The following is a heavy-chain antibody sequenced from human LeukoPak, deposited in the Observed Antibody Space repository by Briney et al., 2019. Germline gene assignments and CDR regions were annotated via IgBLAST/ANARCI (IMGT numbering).Heavy chain of an antibody. CDR3: AKGNYYYDSSGSFDY. CDR2: ISWDGGST. J-gene: IGHJ4*02. Sequence: PGGSLRLSCAASGLTFDDYTMHWVRQAPGKGLEWVSLISWDGGSTYYADSVKGRFTISRDNSKNSLYLQMNSLRAEDTALYYCAKGNYYYDSSGSFDYWGQGTLVTVSS. CDR1: GLTFDDYT. D-gene: IGHD3-22*01. V-gene: IGHV3-43*01.